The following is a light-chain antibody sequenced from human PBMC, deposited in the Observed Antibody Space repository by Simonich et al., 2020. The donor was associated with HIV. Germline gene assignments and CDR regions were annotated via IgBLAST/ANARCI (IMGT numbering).Light chain of an antibody. V-gene: IGKV1-39*01. J-gene: IGKJ1*01. CDR3: QQAINFPRT. CDR1: QSISSY. Sequence: DIQMTQSPSSLSASVGDRVTITCRASQSISSYLNWYQQKPGKAPKLLIYAASSLQSGVPSRFSGSGSGTDFTLTISSLQPEDFATYYCQQAINFPRTFGQGTKVE. CDR2: AAS.